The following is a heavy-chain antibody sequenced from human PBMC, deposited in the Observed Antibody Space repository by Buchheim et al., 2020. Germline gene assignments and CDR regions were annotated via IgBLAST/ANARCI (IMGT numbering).Heavy chain of an antibody. V-gene: IGHV4-34*01. CDR1: DESFTTYY. Sequence: QVQLQPWGAGLLKSSETLTLTCAVYDESFTTYYWSWIRQSPGKGLEWVGEVNHSGSTNYNPSLKSRLSISVDTSKAQFSLQLSSVTAADAGVYYCARHVAVFGVIRYFDFWGHGAL. J-gene: IGHJ4*01. CDR3: ARHVAVFGVIRYFDF. D-gene: IGHD3-3*01. CDR2: VNHSGST.